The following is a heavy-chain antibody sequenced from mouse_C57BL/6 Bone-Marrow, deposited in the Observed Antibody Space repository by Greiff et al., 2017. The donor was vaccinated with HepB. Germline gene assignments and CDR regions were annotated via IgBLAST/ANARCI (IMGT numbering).Heavy chain of an antibody. J-gene: IGHJ1*03. D-gene: IGHD1-1*01. CDR1: GFSFNTYA. Sequence: GGGLVQPKGSLKLSCAASGFSFNTYAMNWVRQAPGKGLEWVARIRSKSNNYATYYADSVKDRFTISRDDSESMLYLQMNNLKTEDTAMYYCVRRLRYFYWYFDVWGTGTTVTVSS. V-gene: IGHV10-1*01. CDR3: VRRLRYFYWYFDV. CDR2: IRSKSNNYAT.